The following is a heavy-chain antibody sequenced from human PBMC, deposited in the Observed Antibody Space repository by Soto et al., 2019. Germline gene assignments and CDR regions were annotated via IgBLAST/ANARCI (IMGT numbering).Heavy chain of an antibody. CDR2: IYYSGST. CDR1: GGSISSYY. CDR3: ARVPYDYVWGSYRYTVPNWFYP. J-gene: IGHJ5*02. D-gene: IGHD3-16*02. V-gene: IGHV4-59*01. Sequence: PSETLSLTCTVSGGSISSYYWSWIRQPPGKGLEWIGYIYYSGSTNYNPSLKSRVTISVDTSKNQFSLKLSSVTAADTAVYYCARVPYDYVWGSYRYTVPNWFYPWGQGTLVTVSS.